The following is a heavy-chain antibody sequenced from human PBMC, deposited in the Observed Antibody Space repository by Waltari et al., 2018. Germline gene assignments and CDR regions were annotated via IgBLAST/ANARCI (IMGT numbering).Heavy chain of an antibody. Sequence: EVQLVESGGGLVQPGRSLRLSCTASGFTFGDYGLNWFRQAPGKGLDWLGLMKSKANGETTDYAASVKGRFSISRDDSKSIAYLQMNSLKVEDTAVYYCTRASSNIGGVTRHFDYWGQGTLVTVSS. CDR2: MKSKANGETT. V-gene: IGHV3-49*03. D-gene: IGHD2-21*02. CDR1: GFTFGDYG. CDR3: TRASSNIGGVTRHFDY. J-gene: IGHJ4*02.